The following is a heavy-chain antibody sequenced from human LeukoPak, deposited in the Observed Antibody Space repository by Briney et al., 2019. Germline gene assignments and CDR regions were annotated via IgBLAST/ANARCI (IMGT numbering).Heavy chain of an antibody. Sequence: GGSLRLSCAASGFTFSRYTMHWVRQAPGKGLESVSAISPSGGNTYYVNSVKGRFIISRDNSKNTLYLQMGSLRPEDMAMYYCARENWGGSDYWGQGTLVTVSS. D-gene: IGHD7-27*01. CDR3: ARENWGGSDY. CDR1: GFTFSRYT. J-gene: IGHJ4*02. V-gene: IGHV3-64*01. CDR2: ISPSGGNT.